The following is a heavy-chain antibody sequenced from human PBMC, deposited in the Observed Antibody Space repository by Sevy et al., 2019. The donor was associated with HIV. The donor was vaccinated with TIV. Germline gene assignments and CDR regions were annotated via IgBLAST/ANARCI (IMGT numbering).Heavy chain of an antibody. CDR3: AIAPGYYDSAHFDY. Sequence: GESLKISCAVSGFTFNNAWMNWVRQAPGTGLQWVGLIKSKIDGETTDYAAPVKGRFTISRDDSKNTLYLQMNILKIEDTAVYYCAIAPGYYDSAHFDYWGTGTMVTVSS. D-gene: IGHD3-22*01. CDR1: GFTFNNAW. CDR2: IKSKIDGETT. J-gene: IGHJ4*02. V-gene: IGHV3-15*01.